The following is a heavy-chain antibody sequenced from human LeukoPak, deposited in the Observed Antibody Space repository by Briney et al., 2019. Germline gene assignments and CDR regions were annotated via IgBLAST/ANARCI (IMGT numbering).Heavy chain of an antibody. CDR1: GSTFSSYS. J-gene: IGHJ5*02. CDR2: ISSSSSYI. CDR3: ARGGTTQIDP. D-gene: IGHD1-26*01. V-gene: IGHV3-21*01. Sequence: GGSLRLSCAASGSTFSSYSMNWVRQAPGKGLEWVSSISSSSSYIYYADSVKGRFTISRDNAKNSLYLQMNSLRAEDTAVYYCARGGTTQIDPWGQGTLVTVSS.